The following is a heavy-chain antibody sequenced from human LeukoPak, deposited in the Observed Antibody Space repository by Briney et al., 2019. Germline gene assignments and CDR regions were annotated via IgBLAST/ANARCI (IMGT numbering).Heavy chain of an antibody. CDR1: GFTFSSYA. V-gene: IGHV3-23*01. CDR3: AKDRCSGCNCYTYFDY. J-gene: IGHJ4*02. Sequence: GGSLRLSCAASGFTFSSYAMCSVRQALGKGLEWVSSICGSGGSTYSADSVKGRLTISRDNSNNTLDLQMNSLRAEDTAVYYCAKDRCSGCNCYTYFDYWGQGTLVTVSS. CDR2: ICGSGGST. D-gene: IGHD2-15*01.